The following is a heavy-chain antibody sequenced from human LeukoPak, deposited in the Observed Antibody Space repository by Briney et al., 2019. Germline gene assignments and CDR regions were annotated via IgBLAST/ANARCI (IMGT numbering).Heavy chain of an antibody. V-gene: IGHV3-20*04. CDR3: AKIWVKYSGYDDY. J-gene: IGHJ4*02. D-gene: IGHD5-12*01. CDR2: INWNGGST. Sequence: GGSLRLSCAASGFTFDDYGMSWVRQAPGKGLEWVSGINWNGGSTGYADSVKGRFTISRDNSKNTLYLQMNSLRAEDTAVYYCAKIWVKYSGYDDYWGQGTLVTVSS. CDR1: GFTFDDYG.